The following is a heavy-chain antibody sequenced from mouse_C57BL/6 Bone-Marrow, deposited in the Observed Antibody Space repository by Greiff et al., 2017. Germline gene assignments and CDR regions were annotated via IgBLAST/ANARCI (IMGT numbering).Heavy chain of an antibody. J-gene: IGHJ1*03. Sequence: VQLQQSGAELVRPGASVKLSCTASGFNIQDDYMHWVKQRPEQGLEWIGWIDPENGDTEYASKFQGKATITADTSSNTAYRQLSSLTSEDTAVYYCTPLYYGSSYFYWYFDVWGTGTTVTVSS. CDR2: IDPENGDT. V-gene: IGHV14-4*01. D-gene: IGHD1-1*01. CDR1: GFNIQDDY. CDR3: TPLYYGSSYFYWYFDV.